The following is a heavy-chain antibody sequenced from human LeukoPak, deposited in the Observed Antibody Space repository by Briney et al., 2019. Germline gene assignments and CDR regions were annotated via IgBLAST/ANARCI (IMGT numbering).Heavy chain of an antibody. CDR3: ARHLGSGYKGDWFDP. J-gene: IGHJ5*02. Sequence: SETLSLTCTVSGVSISSSSYYWGWIRQPPGKGLEWIVSIYYSGSTYYNPSLKSRVSISVDTSKNQFSLKLSSVPAADPAVYYCARHLGSGYKGDWFDPWGQGTLVTVSS. CDR2: IYYSGST. D-gene: IGHD3-22*01. CDR1: GVSISSSSYY. V-gene: IGHV4-39*01.